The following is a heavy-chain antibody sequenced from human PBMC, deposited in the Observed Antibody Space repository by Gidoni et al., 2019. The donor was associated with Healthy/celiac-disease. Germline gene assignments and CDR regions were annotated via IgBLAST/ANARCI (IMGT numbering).Heavy chain of an antibody. CDR3: AKADDYGANSYYYYGMDV. D-gene: IGHD4-17*01. V-gene: IGHV3-30*18. Sequence: QVQLVPPGGGVVQPGRSLSLSCAASGLTFSSYGRHWVRQAPGKGLEWVAVISYEGSNKYYADSVKGRFTISRDNSKNTVYLQMNSLRAEDTAVYYCAKADDYGANSYYYYGMDVWGQGTTVTVSS. CDR2: ISYEGSNK. J-gene: IGHJ6*02. CDR1: GLTFSSYG.